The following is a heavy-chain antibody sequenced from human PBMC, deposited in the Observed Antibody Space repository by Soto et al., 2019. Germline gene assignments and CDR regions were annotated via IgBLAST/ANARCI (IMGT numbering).Heavy chain of an antibody. CDR2: IAWNSDII. CDR3: AKNHYGSAIYGMDV. J-gene: IGHJ6*02. D-gene: IGHD3-10*01. V-gene: IGHV3-9*01. CDR1: GFSFEDYA. Sequence: EVQLVESGGGLVQPGRSLRLSCAASGFSFEDYAMHWVRQAPRKGLGWVSGIAWNSDIIGYADSVKGRFTISRDNGKNSLYLQMNSLRPEDTALYYCAKNHYGSAIYGMDVWGQGATVTVSS.